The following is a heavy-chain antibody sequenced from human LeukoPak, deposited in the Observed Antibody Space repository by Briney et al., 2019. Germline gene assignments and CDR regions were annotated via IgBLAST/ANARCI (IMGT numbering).Heavy chain of an antibody. D-gene: IGHD3-16*01. CDR1: GGSFSGYY. J-gene: IGHJ3*02. CDR3: ARPSLIPSYGDAFDI. V-gene: IGHV4-39*01. CDR2: IYYSGST. Sequence: PSETLSLTCAVYGGSFSGYYWGWIRQPPGKGLEWIGSIYYSGSTYYNPSLKSRVTISVDTSKNQFSLKLSSVTAADTAVYYCARPSLIPSYGDAFDIWGQGTMVTVSS.